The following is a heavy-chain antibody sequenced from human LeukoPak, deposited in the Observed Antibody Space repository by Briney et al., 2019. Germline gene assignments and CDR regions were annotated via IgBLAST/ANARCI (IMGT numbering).Heavy chain of an antibody. CDR3: AKDGYSSGWDFDY. D-gene: IGHD6-19*01. Sequence: PGGSLRLSCAASGFTFSSYGMHWVRQAPGKGLEWVAVISYDGSNKYYADSVKGRFTISRDNSKNTLYLQMNSLRAEDTAVYYCAKDGYSSGWDFDYWGQGTLVTVSP. J-gene: IGHJ4*02. CDR1: GFTFSSYG. CDR2: ISYDGSNK. V-gene: IGHV3-30*18.